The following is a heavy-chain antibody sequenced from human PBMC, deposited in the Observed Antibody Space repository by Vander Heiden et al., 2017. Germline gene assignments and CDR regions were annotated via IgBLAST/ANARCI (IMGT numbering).Heavy chain of an antibody. Sequence: QVQLVQSAAEVREPGASVKVSCTASGYTFTTYHMHWVRQAPGQGLEWMGMITPSGLSTSNEQKFQGRVTLTRDTSTTTVYMELSSLSSEDTAVYYCARDLVPIAESFSYDGLDVWGQGTTVTVSS. V-gene: IGHV1-46*01. CDR3: ARDLVPIAESFSYDGLDV. CDR1: GYTFTTYH. CDR2: ITPSGLST. J-gene: IGHJ6*02. D-gene: IGHD2-2*01.